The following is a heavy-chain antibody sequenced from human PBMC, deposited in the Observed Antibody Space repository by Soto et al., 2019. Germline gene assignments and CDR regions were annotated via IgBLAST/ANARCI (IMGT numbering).Heavy chain of an antibody. CDR2: ISGSGGST. J-gene: IGHJ4*02. V-gene: IGHV3-23*01. D-gene: IGHD2-15*01. CDR3: AKDRRGYCSGGSCRPLDY. Sequence: GGSLRLSCAASGFTFSSYAMSWVRQAPGKGLEWVSAISGSGGSTYYADSVKGRFTISRDNSKNTLYLQMNSLRAEDTAVYYCAKDRRGYCSGGSCRPLDYWGQGTLVTV. CDR1: GFTFSSYA.